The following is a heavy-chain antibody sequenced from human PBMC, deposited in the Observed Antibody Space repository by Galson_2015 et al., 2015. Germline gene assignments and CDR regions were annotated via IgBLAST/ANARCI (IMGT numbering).Heavy chain of an antibody. Sequence: SVKVSCKASEGTFTSYAISWVRQAPGQGLEWLGGTIPVFGITNYTQKFQGRVTITADESTSTVYMELSSLTSEDTAVYYCATDASGWLDPWGQGTLVTVSS. V-gene: IGHV1-69*13. CDR2: TIPVFGIT. J-gene: IGHJ5*02. CDR3: ATDASGWLDP. CDR1: EGTFTSYA. D-gene: IGHD2-8*02.